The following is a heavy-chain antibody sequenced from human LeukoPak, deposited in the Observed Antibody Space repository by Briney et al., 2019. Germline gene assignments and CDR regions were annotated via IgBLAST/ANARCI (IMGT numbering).Heavy chain of an antibody. CDR3: ATVDVSSGWYKDLDY. Sequence: ASVKVSCKASGYTFTSDGISWVRQAPGQGLEWMGWISAYNGNTNYAQKLQGRVTMTTDTSTSTAYMELRSLRSDDTAVYYCATVDVSSGWYKDLDYWGQGTLVTVSS. CDR2: ISAYNGNT. D-gene: IGHD6-19*01. CDR1: GYTFTSDG. V-gene: IGHV1-18*01. J-gene: IGHJ4*02.